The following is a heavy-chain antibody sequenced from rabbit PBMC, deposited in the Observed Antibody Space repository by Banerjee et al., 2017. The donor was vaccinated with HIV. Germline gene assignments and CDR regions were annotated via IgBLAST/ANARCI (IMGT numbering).Heavy chain of an antibody. CDR2: IYNYDGST. CDR1: GFDFRGNA. CDR3: ARDNSSGGYYFNL. J-gene: IGHJ4*01. D-gene: IGHD1-1*01. Sequence: QEQLVESGGGLVQPEGSLTLTCKVSGFDFRGNAICWVRQAPGKGPEWIACIYNYDGSTYYASWVNGRFTISRSTSLKTVTLQMTSLTAADTATYFCARDNSSGGYYFNLWGQGTLVTVS. V-gene: IGHV1S47*01.